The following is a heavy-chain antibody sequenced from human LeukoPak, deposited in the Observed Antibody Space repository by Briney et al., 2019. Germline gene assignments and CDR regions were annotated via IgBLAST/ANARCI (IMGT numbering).Heavy chain of an antibody. CDR2: IIPIFGTA. Sequence: SVKASCKASGGTFSGYAVSWVRQAPGQGLKWMGGIIPIFGTANYAQTFQGRVTITTDESTSTAYMELGSLRSEDTAVYYCARDARASYYYDSSCYYRDAFDIWGQGTMVTVSS. D-gene: IGHD3-22*01. J-gene: IGHJ3*02. CDR1: GGTFSGYA. CDR3: ARDARASYYYDSSCYYRDAFDI. V-gene: IGHV1-69*05.